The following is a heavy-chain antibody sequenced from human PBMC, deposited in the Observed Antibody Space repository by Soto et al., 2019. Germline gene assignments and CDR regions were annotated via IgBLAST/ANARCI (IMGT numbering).Heavy chain of an antibody. CDR1: GFSLSTSEVG. CDR2: IYWDDDK. J-gene: IGHJ4*02. V-gene: IGHV2-5*02. Sequence: QITLKESGPTLVKPTQTLTLTCTFSGFSLSTSEVGVGWIRQPPGRALEWLALIYWDDDKRYSPSLKNRLTXTKXTSKNQVVLTMSNMDPVDTATYYCAHRFDWYYFDYWGQGTLVTVSS. D-gene: IGHD3-9*01. CDR3: AHRFDWYYFDY.